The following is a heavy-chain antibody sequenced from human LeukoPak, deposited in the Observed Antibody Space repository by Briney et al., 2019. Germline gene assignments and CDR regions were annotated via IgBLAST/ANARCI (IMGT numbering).Heavy chain of an antibody. Sequence: PGGSLRLSCAASGFTFSDYYMSWIRQAPGKGLEWVSYITSSGFTIYYADSVKGRFTISRDNAKNSLCLQMNSLSAEDTAVYYCARVVDTRMDVWGQGTTVTVSS. CDR2: ITSSGFTI. J-gene: IGHJ6*02. D-gene: IGHD5-18*01. CDR1: GFTFSDYY. V-gene: IGHV3-11*01. CDR3: ARVVDTRMDV.